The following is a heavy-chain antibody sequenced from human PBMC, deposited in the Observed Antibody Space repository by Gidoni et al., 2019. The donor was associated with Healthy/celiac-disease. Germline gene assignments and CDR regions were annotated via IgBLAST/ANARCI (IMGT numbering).Heavy chain of an antibody. Sequence: EVQLVGAGGGLIQPGGSLRLSCAASGFTASSNYMSWVRQAPGKGLEGVSVISSGGSTSDADSVKGRFTISRDNSKNTLYLQMNSLRAEDTAVYYCARNGLGYSGYDWWVFDYWGQGTLVTVSS. D-gene: IGHD5-12*01. J-gene: IGHJ4*02. CDR2: ISSGGST. V-gene: IGHV3-53*01. CDR1: GFTASSNY. CDR3: ARNGLGYSGYDWWVFDY.